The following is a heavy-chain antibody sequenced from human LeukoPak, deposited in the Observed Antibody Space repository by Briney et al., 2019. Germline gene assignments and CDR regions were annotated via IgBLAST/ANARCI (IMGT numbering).Heavy chain of an antibody. CDR2: FFPGESDT. Sequence: HGESLKISCKGSGYSFTTYWIAWVRQMPGKGLEWMGIFFPGESDTRYSPSFQGQVTISADKSISTAYLQWSSLKASDTAMYYCARHADWGRAYYFDYWGQGTLVTVSS. CDR1: GYSFTTYW. D-gene: IGHD7-27*01. J-gene: IGHJ4*02. V-gene: IGHV5-51*01. CDR3: ARHADWGRAYYFDY.